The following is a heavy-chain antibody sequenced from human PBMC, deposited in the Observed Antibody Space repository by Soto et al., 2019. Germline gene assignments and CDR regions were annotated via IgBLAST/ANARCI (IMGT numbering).Heavy chain of an antibody. J-gene: IGHJ6*03. D-gene: IGHD3-10*01. CDR3: ARQLWFGELSPFSYYYMDV. V-gene: IGHV1-18*01. CDR1: GYTFTSYG. Sequence: ASVKVSCKASGYTFTSYGISWVRQAPGQGLEWMGWISAYNGNTNYGQKLQGRVTMTTDTSTSTAYMELRSLRSDDTAVYYCARQLWFGELSPFSYYYMDVWGKGTTVTVSS. CDR2: ISAYNGNT.